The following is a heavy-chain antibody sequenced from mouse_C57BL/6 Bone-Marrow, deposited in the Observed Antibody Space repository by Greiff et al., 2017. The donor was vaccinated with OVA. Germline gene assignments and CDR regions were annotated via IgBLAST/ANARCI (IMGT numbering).Heavy chain of an antibody. V-gene: IGHV1-50*01. J-gene: IGHJ3*01. Sequence: QVQLQQPGAELVKPGASVKLSCKASGYTFTSYWMQWVKQRPGQGLEWIGEIDPSDSYTNFNQKFKGKATLTVDTSSSTAYMQLSSLTSEDSAVYYCAPYYYGSSPAWFAYWGQGTLVTVSA. CDR1: GYTFTSYW. CDR3: APYYYGSSPAWFAY. CDR2: IDPSDSYT. D-gene: IGHD1-1*01.